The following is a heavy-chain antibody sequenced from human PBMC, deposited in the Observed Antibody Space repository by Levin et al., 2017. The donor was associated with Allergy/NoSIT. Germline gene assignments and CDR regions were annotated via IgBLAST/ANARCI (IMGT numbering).Heavy chain of an antibody. CDR1: GGSVSSGSYY. CDR2: IYYSGST. CDR3: ARDRPGGYSSSWLGWNYYYYGMDV. V-gene: IGHV4-61*01. D-gene: IGHD6-13*01. J-gene: IGHJ6*02. Sequence: SQTLSLTCTVSGGSVSSGSYYWSWIRQPPGKGLEWIGYIYYSGSTNYNPSLKSRVTISVDTSKNQFSLKLSSVTAADTAVYYCARDRPGGYSSSWLGWNYYYYGMDVWGQGTTVTVSS.